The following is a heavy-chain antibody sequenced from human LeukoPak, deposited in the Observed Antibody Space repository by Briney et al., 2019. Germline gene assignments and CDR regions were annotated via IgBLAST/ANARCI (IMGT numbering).Heavy chain of an antibody. V-gene: IGHV4-39*01. D-gene: IGHD3-10*01. CDR3: ARQGGSGRSLDY. J-gene: IGHJ4*02. CDR1: GGSVSSSSYY. Sequence: NPSETLSLTCTVSGGSVSSSSYYWGWIRQPPGKGLEWIGSFYYSGSTYHNPSLKSRVTISVDTSKNQFSLKLNSVTASDTAVYYCARQGGSGRSLDYWGQGTLVTVSS. CDR2: FYYSGST.